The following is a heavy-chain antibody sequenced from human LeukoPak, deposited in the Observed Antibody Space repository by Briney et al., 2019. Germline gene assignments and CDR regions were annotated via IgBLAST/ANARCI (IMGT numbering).Heavy chain of an antibody. J-gene: IGHJ4*02. V-gene: IGHV1-2*02. D-gene: IGHD3-22*01. CDR3: ASRPDRLLLFFYDY. Sequence: GASVKVSCKASGYTFTDYYMHWVRQAPGQGLEWMGWINPNSGGSNYARKFQDRVTMTRDTSINTVYMELRSLRSDDTAVYYCASRPDRLLLFFYDYWGQGTLVTVSS. CDR1: GYTFTDYY. CDR2: INPNSGGS.